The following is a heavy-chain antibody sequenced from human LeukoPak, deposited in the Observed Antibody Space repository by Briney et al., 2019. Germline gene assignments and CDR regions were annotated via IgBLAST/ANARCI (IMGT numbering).Heavy chain of an antibody. D-gene: IGHD3-9*01. J-gene: IGHJ4*02. CDR2: ISSSGRTA. V-gene: IGHV3-48*03. CDR1: GFTFSSCE. Sequence: PGGSLRLSCVASGFTFSSCEMNWVRQTPGKGLEWVSYISSSGRTAYYADSVRGRFTISRDNAKNSLYLQMNSLRAEDTAVYYCAREVRYFALGDYWGQGTLVTVSS. CDR3: AREVRYFALGDY.